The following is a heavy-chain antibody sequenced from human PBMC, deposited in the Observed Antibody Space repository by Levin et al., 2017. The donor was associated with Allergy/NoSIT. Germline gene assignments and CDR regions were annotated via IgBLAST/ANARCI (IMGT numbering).Heavy chain of an antibody. CDR2: ISSSSSTI. V-gene: IGHV3-48*01. D-gene: IGHD1-26*01. CDR1: GFTFSSYS. J-gene: IGHJ6*02. CDR3: ARGEWELLGGYYYGMDV. Sequence: PGGSLRLSCAASGFTFSSYSMNWVRQAPGKGLEWVSYISSSSSTIYYADSVKGRFTISRDNAKNSLYLQMNSLRAEDTAVYYCARGEWELLGGYYYGMDVWGQGTTVTVSS.